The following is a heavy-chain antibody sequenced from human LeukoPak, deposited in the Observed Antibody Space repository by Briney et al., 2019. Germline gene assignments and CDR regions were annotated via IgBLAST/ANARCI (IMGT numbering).Heavy chain of an antibody. Sequence: ASVKVSCKTSGYTFSDYYMHWVRQAPGQGLEWMGWINPNSGGTNYAQKFQGRVTMTRDTSISTAYMELSRLRSDDTAVYYCARAMVRGVKFLGYWGQGTLVTVSS. CDR3: ARAMVRGVKFLGY. J-gene: IGHJ4*02. D-gene: IGHD3-10*01. V-gene: IGHV1-2*02. CDR1: GYTFSDYY. CDR2: INPNSGGT.